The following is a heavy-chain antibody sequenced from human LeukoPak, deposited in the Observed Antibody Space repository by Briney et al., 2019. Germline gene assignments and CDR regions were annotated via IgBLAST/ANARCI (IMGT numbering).Heavy chain of an antibody. CDR1: GGSISSYY. CDR3: ARHHSTRTSGMDV. CDR2: IYYSGST. D-gene: IGHD2-2*01. J-gene: IGHJ6*04. V-gene: IGHV4-59*08. Sequence: SETLSLTCTVSGGSISSYYWSWIRQPPGKGLEWIGYIYYSGSTNYNPSLKSRVTISVDTSKNQFYLKLSSVTAADTAVYYCARHHSTRTSGMDVWGEGTTVAVSS.